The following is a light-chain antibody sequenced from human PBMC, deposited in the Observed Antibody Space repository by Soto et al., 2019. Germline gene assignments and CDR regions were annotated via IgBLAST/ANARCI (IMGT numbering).Light chain of an antibody. V-gene: IGKV1-5*01. Sequence: LQSTKCPSTLSAPAGDRVTITCLASQSISSWLAWYQHKPGKAPKLLIYDASNLDSGVPSRFSGTGSGTEFTLTISSLQPDDFATYYCQQYHRSSITFGQGTRLEIK. J-gene: IGKJ5*01. CDR2: DAS. CDR3: QQYHRSSIT. CDR1: QSISSW.